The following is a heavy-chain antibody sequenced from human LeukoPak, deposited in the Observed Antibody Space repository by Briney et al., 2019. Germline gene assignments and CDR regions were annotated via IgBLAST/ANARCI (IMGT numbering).Heavy chain of an antibody. V-gene: IGHV4-59*01. CDR1: GGSISSYY. D-gene: IGHD2-2*01. J-gene: IGHJ6*03. CDR3: ARHNIVVVPAAPWRYYYYYYMDV. Sequence: SETLSLTCTVSGGSISSYYWSWIRQPPGKGLEWIGYIYYSGSTNYNPSLKSRVTISVDTSKNQFSLKLSSLTAADTAVYYCARHNIVVVPAAPWRYYYYYYMDVWGKGTTVTISS. CDR2: IYYSGST.